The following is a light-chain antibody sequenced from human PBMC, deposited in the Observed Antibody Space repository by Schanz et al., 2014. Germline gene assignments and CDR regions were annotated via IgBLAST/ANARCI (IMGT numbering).Light chain of an antibody. CDR1: SGDIGLYNY. CDR3: SSYTSSSGWV. V-gene: IGLV2-14*01. Sequence: QSALTQPASVSGSPGESITISCTGSSGDIGLYNYVSWYQQYPGKAPKLIIHGVSHRPSGVSNRFSGSKSGNTASLTISGLQAEDEADYYCSSYTSSSGWVFGGGTKLTVL. J-gene: IGLJ3*02. CDR2: GVS.